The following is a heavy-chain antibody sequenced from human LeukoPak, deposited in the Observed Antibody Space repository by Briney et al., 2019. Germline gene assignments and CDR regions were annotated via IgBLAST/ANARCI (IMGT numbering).Heavy chain of an antibody. D-gene: IGHD3-10*01. Sequence: PSETLSLTCTVSGDSVSNGNYYWSWIRQPPVKALERIGYIYYTGKAYYNPSLEGRVTIFVDMSRNHCSVKLSSVTAADTAVYYCARSQNYYGSGDYWSQGTLVTVSS. V-gene: IGHV4-61*03. CDR1: GDSVSNGNYY. CDR3: ARSQNYYGSGDY. CDR2: IYYTGKA. J-gene: IGHJ4*02.